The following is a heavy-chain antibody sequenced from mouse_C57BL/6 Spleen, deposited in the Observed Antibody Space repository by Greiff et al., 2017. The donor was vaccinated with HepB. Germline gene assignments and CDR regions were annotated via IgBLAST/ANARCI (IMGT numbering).Heavy chain of an antibody. CDR2: IHPNSGST. Sequence: VKLQQPGAELVKPGASVKLSCKASGYTFTSYWMHWVKQRPGQGLEWIGMIHPNSGSTNYNEKFKSKATLTVDKSSSTAYMQLSSLTSEDSAVYYCARKEDYWYFDVWGTGTTVTVSS. CDR1: GYTFTSYW. CDR3: ARKEDYWYFDV. J-gene: IGHJ1*03. V-gene: IGHV1-64*01.